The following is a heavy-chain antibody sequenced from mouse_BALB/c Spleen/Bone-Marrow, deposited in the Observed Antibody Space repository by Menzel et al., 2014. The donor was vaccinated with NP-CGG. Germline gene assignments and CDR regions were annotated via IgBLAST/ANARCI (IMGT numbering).Heavy chain of an antibody. J-gene: IGHJ2*01. CDR3: TRSGGYYFDY. CDR2: IYPSDSYT. CDR1: GYTFTSYW. V-gene: IGHV1-69*02. Sequence: QQSGAELVRPGASVKLSCKASGYTFTSYWINWVKQRPGQGLEWIGNIYPSDSYTNYNQKFKDKATLTVDKSSSTAYMQLSSPTSEDSAVYYCTRSGGYYFDYWGQGTTLTVSS.